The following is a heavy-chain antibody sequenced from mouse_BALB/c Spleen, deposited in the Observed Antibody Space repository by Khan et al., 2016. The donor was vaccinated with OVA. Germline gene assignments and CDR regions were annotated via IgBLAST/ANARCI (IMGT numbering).Heavy chain of an antibody. CDR3: ARQPYYHYNVMDY. J-gene: IGHJ4*01. CDR1: GFSLTNYG. Sequence: QVQLKQSGPGLVAPSQSLSITCTISGFSLTNYGVHWVRQPPGKGLEWLEVIWTDGSTTYNSALKSRLTITKDNSKSQVFLKMNSLQTDDTAIYFCARQPYYHYNVMDYWGQGTSVTVSS. CDR2: IWTDGST. D-gene: IGHD2-4*01. V-gene: IGHV2-6-1*01.